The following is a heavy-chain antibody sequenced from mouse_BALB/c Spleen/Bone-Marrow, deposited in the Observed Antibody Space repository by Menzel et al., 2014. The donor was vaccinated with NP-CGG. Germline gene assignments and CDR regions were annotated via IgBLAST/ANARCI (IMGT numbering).Heavy chain of an antibody. CDR1: GFTFSSYT. CDR2: ISNGGGST. D-gene: IGHD2-14*01. J-gene: IGHJ3*01. Sequence: DVQLVESGGGLVQPGGSLKLSCAASGFTFSSYTMSWVRQTPEKRLEWVAYISNGGGSTYYPDTVKGRFTISRDNAKNTLYLQMSSLKSEDTAMYYCARHRRYDAWFAYWGQGTLVTVSA. V-gene: IGHV5-12-2*01. CDR3: ARHRRYDAWFAY.